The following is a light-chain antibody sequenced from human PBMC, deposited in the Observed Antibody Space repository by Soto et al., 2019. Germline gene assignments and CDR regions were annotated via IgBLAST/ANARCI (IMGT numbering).Light chain of an antibody. J-gene: IGLJ2*01. CDR3: SSYTSSTTLQV. CDR1: SSDVGGYNY. Sequence: QSALTQPASVSGSPGQSITISCTGTSSDVGGYNYVSWYQQHPGKAPKLMIYDVSNRPSGVSNRFSGSKSGNTASLTISGLQAEAEAEYYCSSYTSSTTLQVFGGGTQLTVL. CDR2: DVS. V-gene: IGLV2-14*03.